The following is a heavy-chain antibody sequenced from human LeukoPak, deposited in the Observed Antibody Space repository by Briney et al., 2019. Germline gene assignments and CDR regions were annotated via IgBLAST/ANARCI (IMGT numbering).Heavy chain of an antibody. CDR1: GFISSSYA. CDR2: ISSNGGST. D-gene: IGHD6-13*01. CDR3: VKGREAAAGRGFQH. Sequence: GGSLRLSCSASGFISSSYAMHWVRQAPGKGLEYVSAISSNGGSTYYADSVKGRFIISRDNSKNTLYLQMSSLRAEDTAVYYCVKGREAAAGRGFQHWGQGTLVTVSS. V-gene: IGHV3-64D*06. J-gene: IGHJ1*01.